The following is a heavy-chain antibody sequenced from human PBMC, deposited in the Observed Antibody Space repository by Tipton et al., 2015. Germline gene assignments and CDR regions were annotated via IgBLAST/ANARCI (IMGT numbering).Heavy chain of an antibody. CDR3: ARPIRGYRSGWYGANDY. Sequence: SLRLSCAASGFTFSNAWMSWVRQAPGKGLEWVSSISSSSSYIYYADSVKGRFTISRDNTWNSLYLQMNSLRAEDTAVYYCARPIRGYRSGWYGANDYWGQGTLVTVSS. D-gene: IGHD6-19*01. CDR1: GFTFSNAW. J-gene: IGHJ4*02. CDR2: ISSSSSYI. V-gene: IGHV3-21*06.